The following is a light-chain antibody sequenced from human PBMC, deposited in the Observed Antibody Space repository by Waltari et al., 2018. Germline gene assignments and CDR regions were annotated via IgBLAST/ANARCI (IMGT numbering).Light chain of an antibody. J-gene: IGKJ3*01. CDR3: QHRDHWPPDAT. CDR2: GAS. Sequence: EIVLTQSPGTLSLSPGDRATLSCRASQSIFSAYLAWYQQKPGQAPRLLIYGASRRATGIPARFSGSGSGTDFTLTISSLEPEDFVVYYCQHRDHWPPDATFGPGTKVDI. CDR1: QSIFSAY. V-gene: IGKV3D-20*02.